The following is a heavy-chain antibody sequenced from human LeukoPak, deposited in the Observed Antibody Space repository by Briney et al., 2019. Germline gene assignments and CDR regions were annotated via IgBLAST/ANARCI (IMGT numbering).Heavy chain of an antibody. Sequence: SETLSLTCAVSGGHFSGYFWTWIRQPPGKGLEWIGEINHRGSTNYNPSLQSRVAISVDTSKNHFSLSLTSVTAADTAMYYCARAVGTSRNFFDYWGQGTLVTVSS. CDR3: ARAVGTSRNFFDY. CDR1: GGHFSGYF. CDR2: INHRGST. V-gene: IGHV4-34*01. J-gene: IGHJ4*02. D-gene: IGHD4-23*01.